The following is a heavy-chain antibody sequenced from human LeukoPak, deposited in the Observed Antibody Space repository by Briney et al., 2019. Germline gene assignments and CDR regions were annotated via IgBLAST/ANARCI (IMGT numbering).Heavy chain of an antibody. CDR2: IYYSGST. Sequence: SETLSLTCTVSGGSISSSSYYWGWIRQPPGKGLEWIGSIYYSGSTYYNPSLKSRVTISVDTSKNQFSLKLSSVTAADTAVYYCARVKYGSGSLIYYYYYMDVWGKGTTVTISS. CDR1: GGSISSSSYY. V-gene: IGHV4-39*07. J-gene: IGHJ6*03. CDR3: ARVKYGSGSLIYYYYYMDV. D-gene: IGHD3-10*01.